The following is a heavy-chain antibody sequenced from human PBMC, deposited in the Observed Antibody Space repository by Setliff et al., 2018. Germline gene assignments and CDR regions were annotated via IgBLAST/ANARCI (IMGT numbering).Heavy chain of an antibody. J-gene: IGHJ6*03. D-gene: IGHD3-22*01. CDR3: VREGVDSRSSTDYRYYMDV. CDR1: GGTFNMFS. V-gene: IGHV1-69*13. Sequence: GASVKVSCKASGGTFNMFSIHWVRQAPGQGLEWMGGTIPVFGTANYAQKFQDRVTITADESTNTAFMQLSSLRSDDTAVYYCVREGVDSRSSTDYRYYMDVWGKGTTVTVSS. CDR2: TIPVFGTA.